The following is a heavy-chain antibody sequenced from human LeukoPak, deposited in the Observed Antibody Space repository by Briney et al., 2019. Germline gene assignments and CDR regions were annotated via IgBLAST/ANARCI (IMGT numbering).Heavy chain of an antibody. D-gene: IGHD4-23*01. Sequence: PSETLSLTYTVSGGSIGNSTYYWAWLRQPPGKGLEWIVTISDSGNTYSNPSLRRRFTISVDTSKNQFSLQLTSVTAADSAVYYCARQGDGGRAYDHWDQGTLVTVSS. V-gene: IGHV4-39*01. CDR3: ARQGDGGRAYDH. J-gene: IGHJ4*02. CDR1: GGSIGNSTYY. CDR2: ISDSGNT.